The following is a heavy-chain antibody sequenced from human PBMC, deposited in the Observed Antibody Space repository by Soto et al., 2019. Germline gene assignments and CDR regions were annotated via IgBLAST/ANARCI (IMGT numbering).Heavy chain of an antibody. V-gene: IGHV1-18*01. CDR3: ARTDKGDDVPPRDN. D-gene: IGHD2-2*01. Sequence: QIHLVQSGGEVKKPGASVKVSCKTSGYTFTTYGISWVRQAPGQGLEWMGWITPFNDNTNYAQNLQGRVTMTTDTATNTADLERRSLTSDDTAVEDRARTDKGDDVPPRDNWGQGTLVTVST. J-gene: IGHJ4*02. CDR1: GYTFTTYG. CDR2: ITPFNDNT.